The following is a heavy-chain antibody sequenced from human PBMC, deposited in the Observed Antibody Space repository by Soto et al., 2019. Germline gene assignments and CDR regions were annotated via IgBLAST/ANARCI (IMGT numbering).Heavy chain of an antibody. D-gene: IGHD2-8*01. V-gene: IGHV1-2*04. CDR2: INPKSGGT. Sequence: AAVKVSCKASGYSLTDYHIHWVRQAPGQGLEWLGRINPKSGGTSTAQKFQGWVTMTTDTSISTASMELTRLTSDDTAIYYCARGDSTDCSNGVCSFFYNHDMDVWGQGTTVTVSS. CDR1: GYSLTDYH. J-gene: IGHJ6*02. CDR3: ARGDSTDCSNGVCSFFYNHDMDV.